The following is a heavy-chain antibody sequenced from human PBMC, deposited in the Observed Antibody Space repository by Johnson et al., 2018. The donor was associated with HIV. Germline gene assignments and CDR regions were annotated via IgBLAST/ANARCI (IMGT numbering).Heavy chain of an antibody. V-gene: IGHV3-20*04. J-gene: IGHJ3*02. CDR2: INWNGGST. D-gene: IGHD1-26*01. CDR1: GFTFSSYA. CDR3: ARDFGLEWELDGAFDI. Sequence: EMQLVESGGGVVQPGRSLRLSCVASGFTFSSYAMHWVRQAPGKGLEWVSGINWNGGSTGYADSVKGRFTISRDNAKNSLYLQMNSLRAEDTALYYCARDFGLEWELDGAFDIWGQGTMVTVSS.